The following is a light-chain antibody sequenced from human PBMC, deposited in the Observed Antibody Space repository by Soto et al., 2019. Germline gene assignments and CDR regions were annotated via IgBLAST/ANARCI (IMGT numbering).Light chain of an antibody. CDR3: CSSTTSTTYV. CDR2: DVS. Sequence: QSVLTQPASVSGSPGQSITISCTGTSSDVGAYNHVSWYQHHPGKAHKLMIYDVSSRPSGVSNRFSGSKSGNTASLTISGLQAEDETDYYCCSSTTSTTYVFGTGTKVTVL. V-gene: IGLV2-14*03. J-gene: IGLJ1*01. CDR1: SSDVGAYNH.